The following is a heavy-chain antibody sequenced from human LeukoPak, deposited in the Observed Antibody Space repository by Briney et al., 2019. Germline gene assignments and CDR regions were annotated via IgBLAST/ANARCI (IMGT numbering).Heavy chain of an antibody. Sequence: GGSLRLSCAASGFTVSSNYMSWVRQAPGKGLEWVSLIYSCGTTYYADSVKGRFTISRDNSKNTLYLQMNSLRAEDTAVYYCAIGYSSGWHYFDYWGQGTLVTVSS. V-gene: IGHV3-66*01. CDR1: GFTVSSNY. CDR3: AIGYSSGWHYFDY. D-gene: IGHD6-19*01. J-gene: IGHJ4*02. CDR2: IYSCGTT.